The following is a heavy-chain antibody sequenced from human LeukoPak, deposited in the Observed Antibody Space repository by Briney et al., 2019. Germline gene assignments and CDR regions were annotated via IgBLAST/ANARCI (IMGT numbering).Heavy chain of an antibody. D-gene: IGHD3-22*01. V-gene: IGHV1-69*05. CDR3: ARESPLLYYYDSSGYGPFDY. J-gene: IGHJ4*02. CDR1: GGTFSSYA. Sequence: ASVKVSCKASGGTFSSYAISWVRQAPGQGLEWTGGIIPIFGTANYAQKFQGRVTITTDESTSTAYMELSSLRSEDTAVYYCARESPLLYYYDSSGYGPFDYWGQGTLVTVSS. CDR2: IIPIFGTA.